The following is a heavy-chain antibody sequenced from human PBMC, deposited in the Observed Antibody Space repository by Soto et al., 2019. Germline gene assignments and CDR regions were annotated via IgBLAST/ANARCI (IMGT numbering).Heavy chain of an antibody. J-gene: IGHJ5*02. CDR2: IYPGDSDT. CDR1: GYSFTSYW. CDR3: ARKSIAARPDLDWFDP. V-gene: IGHV5-51*01. D-gene: IGHD6-6*01. Sequence: GESLKISCKGSGYSFTSYWIGWVRQMPGKGLEWMGIIYPGDSDTRYSPSFQGQVTFSADKSISTAYLQWSSLRASDTAMYYCARKSIAARPDLDWFDPWGQGTLVTV.